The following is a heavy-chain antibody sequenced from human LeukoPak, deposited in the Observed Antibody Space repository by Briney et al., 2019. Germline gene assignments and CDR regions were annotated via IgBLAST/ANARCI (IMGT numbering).Heavy chain of an antibody. D-gene: IGHD3-10*01. CDR1: SGSINGHY. CDR3: ARDNYGSGLPDFDY. V-gene: IGHV4-4*07. J-gene: IGHJ4*02. Sequence: SETLSLTCTVSSGSINGHYWSWTRQPAGKGLEWLGRISASGTTKYNLSLRNRVTMSVDTSKNQFALKVKSVTAADTGVYYCARDNYGSGLPDFDYWGQGTLVTVSS. CDR2: ISASGTT.